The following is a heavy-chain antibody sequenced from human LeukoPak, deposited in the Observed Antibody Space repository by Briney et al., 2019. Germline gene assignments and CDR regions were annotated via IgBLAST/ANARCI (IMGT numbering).Heavy chain of an antibody. D-gene: IGHD3-3*01. J-gene: IGHJ5*02. CDR2: IYYSGST. CDR3: ARDPQQTTYYDFWSGYYTGYNWFDP. V-gene: IGHV4-31*03. CDR1: GGSISSGGYY. Sequence: PSQTLSLTCTVSGGSISSGGYYWSWIRQHPGKGLEWIGYIYYSGSTYYNPSLKSRVTISVDTSKNQFSLKLSSVTAADTAVYYCARDPQQTTYYDFWSGYYTGYNWFDPWGQGTLVTVSS.